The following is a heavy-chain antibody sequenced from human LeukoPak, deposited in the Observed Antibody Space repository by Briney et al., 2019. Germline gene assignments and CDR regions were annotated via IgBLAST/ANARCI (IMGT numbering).Heavy chain of an antibody. CDR3: ARLVEVAGRLDY. CDR1: GYSLTSYW. D-gene: IGHD6-19*01. J-gene: IGHJ4*02. V-gene: IGHV5-51*01. CDR2: IYPGDSDT. Sequence: GESQKISCKGSGYSLTSYWIGWVRQMPGKGLEWMGIIYPGDSDTRYGPSFQGQVTISADKSISTAYLQWSRLKASDTAMYYCARLVEVAGRLDYWGQGTPVIVSS.